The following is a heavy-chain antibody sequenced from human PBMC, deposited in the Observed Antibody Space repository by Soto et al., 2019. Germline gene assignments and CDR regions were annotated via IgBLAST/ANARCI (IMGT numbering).Heavy chain of an antibody. Sequence: GWSLRLSCASSVFSFLSYYMNWVRQAPGKGLEWVSSISSSSSYINYADSVKGRFTISRDNAKNSLYLQMNSLRAEDTAVYYCARVGTYYGSGSPYYSDYWGQGTLVTVSS. D-gene: IGHD3-10*01. CDR2: ISSSSSYI. CDR3: ARVGTYYGSGSPYYSDY. J-gene: IGHJ4*02. V-gene: IGHV3-21*01. CDR1: VFSFLSYY.